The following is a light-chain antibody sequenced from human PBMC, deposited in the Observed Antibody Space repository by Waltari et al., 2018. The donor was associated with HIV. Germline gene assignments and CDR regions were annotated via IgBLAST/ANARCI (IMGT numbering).Light chain of an antibody. CDR1: TSNTGANT. V-gene: IGLV1-47*01. CDR2: SND. J-gene: IGLJ1*01. CDR3: ATWDDNLNTYV. Sequence: SVLSQPPSMSGAPGPRVTLPCSGNTSNTGANTVYWFQHGPDAAPKLFIFSNDRRPSGVPGRVSGSKAGTSAYLAISGLRPEDEADYYCATWDDNLNTYVFGPGTRLSVL.